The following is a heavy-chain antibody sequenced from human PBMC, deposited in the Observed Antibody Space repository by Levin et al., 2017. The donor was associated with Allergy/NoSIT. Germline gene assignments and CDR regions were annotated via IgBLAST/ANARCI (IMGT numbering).Heavy chain of an antibody. D-gene: IGHD5-24*01. CDR2: INHSGTT. Sequence: SQTLSLTCAVYGGSLHDAYWVWIRQSPGKGLEWIGEINHSGTTNYNPSLKSRVTISLDTSQNQFSLKLGSVTAADTAVFYCARAMRHYNTFDIWGQGTKVTVSS. CDR1: GGSLHDAY. V-gene: IGHV4-34*01. CDR3: ARAMRHYNTFDI. J-gene: IGHJ3*02.